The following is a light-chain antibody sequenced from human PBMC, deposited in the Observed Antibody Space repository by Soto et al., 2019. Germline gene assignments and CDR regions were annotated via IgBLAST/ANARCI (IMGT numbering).Light chain of an antibody. Sequence: DIQLTQSPSTLSSSVGDRVSLTCRASQNVTSRLAGCQQKPGKVPMLLIYDASTLASWVPARFSGSGSGTKLTITIRSEQPDDFATYYCQQYNTFWTFGQGTKVDIK. V-gene: IGKV1-5*01. CDR3: QQYNTFWT. J-gene: IGKJ1*01. CDR1: QNVTSR. CDR2: DAS.